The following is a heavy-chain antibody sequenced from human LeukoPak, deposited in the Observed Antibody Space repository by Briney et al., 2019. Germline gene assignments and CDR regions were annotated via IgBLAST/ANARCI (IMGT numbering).Heavy chain of an antibody. CDR2: VNPDSGNT. CDR1: GYTFTNYD. D-gene: IGHD6-19*01. J-gene: IGHJ6*03. Sequence: ASVKVSCKASGYTFTNYDINWVRQATGQGLEWMGWVNPDSGNTGYAQKFQGRVTITRNTSISTAFMELSSLRSEDTAVHYCARRAVGNSYYYSMDVWGRGTTVTVSS. V-gene: IGHV1-8*01. CDR3: ARRAVGNSYYYSMDV.